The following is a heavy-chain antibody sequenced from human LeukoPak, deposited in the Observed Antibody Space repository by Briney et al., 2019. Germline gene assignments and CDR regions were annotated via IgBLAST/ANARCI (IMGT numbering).Heavy chain of an antibody. CDR1: GFTFTSYC. D-gene: IGHD2-2*01. J-gene: IGHJ4*02. CDR3: ARHLGPATAFDY. Sequence: GGSLRLSCAASGFTFTSYCIGWVRQIPGKGLEWMGIIYPGDSDTRYSPSFQGQVTISADKSISTAYLQWSSLKASDTAMYYCARHLGPATAFDYWGQGTLVTVSS. CDR2: IYPGDSDT. V-gene: IGHV5-51*01.